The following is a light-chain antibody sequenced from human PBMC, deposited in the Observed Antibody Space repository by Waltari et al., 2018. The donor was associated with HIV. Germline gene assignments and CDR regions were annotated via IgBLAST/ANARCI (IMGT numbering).Light chain of an antibody. J-gene: IGLJ3*02. CDR1: SSDIGGYDH. CDR2: DVS. CDR3: SSFTSGTTWV. Sequence: QSALTQPASVSGSPGQSITFSCTGTSSDIGGYDHVCGYQQHPGRAPKLKIYDVSNRPSGFSDRFSGAKSGNTASLTISGLQTEDEADYYCSSFTSGTTWVFGGGTKVTVL. V-gene: IGLV2-14*03.